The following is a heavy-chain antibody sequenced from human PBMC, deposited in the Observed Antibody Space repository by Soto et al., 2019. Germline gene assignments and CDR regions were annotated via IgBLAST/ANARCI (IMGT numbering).Heavy chain of an antibody. V-gene: IGHV1-18*01. D-gene: IGHD3-22*01. Sequence: ASVKVSCKASGYTFTSYGISWVRQAPGQGLEWMGWISAYNGNTNYAQKLQGRVTMTTDTSTSTAYMELRSLRSDDTAVYYCARYKGRGLYYDNRYYYYYGMDVWGQGTTVTVSS. CDR3: ARYKGRGLYYDNRYYYYYGMDV. CDR1: GYTFTSYG. CDR2: ISAYNGNT. J-gene: IGHJ6*02.